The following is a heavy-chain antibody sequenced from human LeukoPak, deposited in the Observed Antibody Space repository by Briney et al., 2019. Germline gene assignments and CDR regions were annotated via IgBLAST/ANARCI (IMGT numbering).Heavy chain of an antibody. CDR2: IYHSGST. CDR1: GGSISSSNW. D-gene: IGHD3-9*01. CDR3: ARGHDILTGSYYFDY. Sequence: SGTLSLTCAVSGGSISSSNWWSWVRQPPGKGLEWIGEIYHSGSTNYNPSLKSRVTISVDKSKNQFSLKLSSVTAADTAVYYCARGHDILTGSYYFDYWGQGTLVTVSS. J-gene: IGHJ4*02. V-gene: IGHV4-4*02.